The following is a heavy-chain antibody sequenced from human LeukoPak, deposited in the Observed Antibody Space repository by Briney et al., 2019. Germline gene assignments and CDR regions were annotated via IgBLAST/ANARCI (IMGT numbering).Heavy chain of an antibody. CDR3: ARVGLAMATYYFDY. CDR1: GNSISSGDNY. V-gene: IGHV4-38-2*02. D-gene: IGHD5-18*01. Sequence: PSETLSLTCTVSGNSISSGDNYWSWIRQPAGKGLEWIGSIYHSGSTYYNPSLKSRVTISVDTSKNQFSLKLSSVTAADTAVYYCARVGLAMATYYFDYWGQGTLVTVSS. CDR2: IYHSGST. J-gene: IGHJ4*02.